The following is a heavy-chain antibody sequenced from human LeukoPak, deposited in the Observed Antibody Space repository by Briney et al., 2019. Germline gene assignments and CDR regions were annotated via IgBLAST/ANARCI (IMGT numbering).Heavy chain of an antibody. CDR2: ISGSSSNT. V-gene: IGHV3-11*03. D-gene: IGHD2-15*01. CDR3: TRHPAEGDY. CDR1: GFTFSDFY. Sequence: PGGSLRLSCAASGFTFSDFYMSWIRQAPGKGLESLSYISGSSSNTNYADSVKDRFTISRDNAKNSLYLQMNSLRADDTAMYYCTRHPAEGDYWGQGTLVTVSS. J-gene: IGHJ4*02.